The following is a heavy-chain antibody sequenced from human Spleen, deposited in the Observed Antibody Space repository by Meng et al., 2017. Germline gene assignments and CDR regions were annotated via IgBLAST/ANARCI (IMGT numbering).Heavy chain of an antibody. CDR1: GGPFSDYY. Sequence: GQLRQWVAGLLKPSVHLSLPCVVSGGPFSDYYWSGTRQPPGKGLEWIGEINHSGSTNYNPSLESRATISVDTSQNNLSLKLSSVTAADSAVYYCARGPTTMAHDFDYWGQGTLVTVSS. D-gene: IGHD4-11*01. CDR3: ARGPTTMAHDFDY. CDR2: INHSGST. V-gene: IGHV4-34*01. J-gene: IGHJ4*02.